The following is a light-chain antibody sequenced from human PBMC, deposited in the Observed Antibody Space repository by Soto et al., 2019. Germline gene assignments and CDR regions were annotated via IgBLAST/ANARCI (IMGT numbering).Light chain of an antibody. J-gene: IGKJ5*01. Sequence: EIVLTQSPGTLSFSPGERATLFCRASQSVTSSYLAWYQQKPGQSPRLLIYGASSRATGIPDRFSGSGSGTDFTLTISRLEPEDFAVYYCQQYGSSPSITFGQGTRLEIK. CDR3: QQYGSSPSIT. V-gene: IGKV3-20*01. CDR2: GAS. CDR1: QSVTSSY.